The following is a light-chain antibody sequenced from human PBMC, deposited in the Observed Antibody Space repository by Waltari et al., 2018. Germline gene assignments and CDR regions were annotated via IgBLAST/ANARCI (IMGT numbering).Light chain of an antibody. Sequence: QSALTQPASVSGSPGQSITIPCTGTRRAVGGYNYVSWYQQHPGKAPKLMIYDVSKRPSGVSNRFSGSKSGNTASLTISGLQAEDEADYYCCSYAGSSIVVFGGGTKLTVL. CDR3: CSYAGSSIVV. CDR2: DVS. V-gene: IGLV2-23*02. J-gene: IGLJ2*01. CDR1: RRAVGGYNY.